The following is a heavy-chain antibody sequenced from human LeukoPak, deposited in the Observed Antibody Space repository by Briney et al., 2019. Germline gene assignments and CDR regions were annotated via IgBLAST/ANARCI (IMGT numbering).Heavy chain of an antibody. CDR1: GYSISSGYY. CDR2: IYHSGST. V-gene: IGHV4-38-2*02. CDR3: ARDLATMIVAEYYFDY. Sequence: SETLPLTCTVSGYSISSGYYWGWIRQPPGKGLEWIGSIYHSGSTYYNPSLKSRVTISVDTSKNQFSLKLSSVTAADTAVYYCARDLATMIVAEYYFDYWGQGTLVTVSS. J-gene: IGHJ4*02. D-gene: IGHD3-22*01.